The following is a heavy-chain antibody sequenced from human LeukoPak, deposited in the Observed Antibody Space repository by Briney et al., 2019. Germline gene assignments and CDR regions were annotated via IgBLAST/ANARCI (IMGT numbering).Heavy chain of an antibody. V-gene: IGHV3-48*03. CDR3: AKIPRSTSWPEYFQH. J-gene: IGHJ1*01. CDR2: ISSSGSTI. Sequence: QTGGSLRLSCAASGFTFSSYEMNWVRQAPGKGLEWVSYISSSGSTIYYADSVKGRFTISRDNAKNSLYLQMNSLRAEDTAVYYCAKIPRSTSWPEYFQHWGQGTLVTVSS. CDR1: GFTFSSYE. D-gene: IGHD6-13*01.